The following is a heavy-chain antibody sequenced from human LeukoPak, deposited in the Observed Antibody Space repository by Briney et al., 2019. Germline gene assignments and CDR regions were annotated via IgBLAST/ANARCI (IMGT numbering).Heavy chain of an antibody. CDR3: ARDFAPYNSGTLIDF. V-gene: IGHV4-39*07. J-gene: IGHJ4*02. D-gene: IGHD3-10*01. Sequence: SETLSLTCTVSGGSISSSSYYWGWIRQPPGKGLEWIGSLYYSGSTYYNPSLKSRVTISVDTSKNQFSLKLSSVTAADTAVYYCARDFAPYNSGTLIDFWGQGTLVIVSS. CDR2: LYYSGST. CDR1: GGSISSSSYY.